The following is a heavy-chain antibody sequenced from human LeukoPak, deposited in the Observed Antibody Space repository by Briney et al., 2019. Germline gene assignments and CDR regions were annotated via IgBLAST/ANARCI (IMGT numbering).Heavy chain of an antibody. V-gene: IGHV3-21*01. J-gene: IGHJ4*02. Sequence: GGSLRLSCAASGFTFSSYSMNWVRQAPGKGLEWDSSISSSSSYIYYADSVKGRFTISRDNAKNSLYLQMNSLRAEDTAVYYCARVLMYYYDSSGYPYYFDYWGQGTLVTVSS. CDR1: GFTFSSYS. D-gene: IGHD3-22*01. CDR2: ISSSSSYI. CDR3: ARVLMYYYDSSGYPYYFDY.